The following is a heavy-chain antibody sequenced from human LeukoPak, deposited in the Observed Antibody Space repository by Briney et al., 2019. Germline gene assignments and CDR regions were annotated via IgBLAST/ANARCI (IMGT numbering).Heavy chain of an antibody. Sequence: GGSLRLSCAASGFTFSSYGMHWVRQAPGKGLEWVAVIWYDGSNKYYADSVKGRFTISRDNSKNTLYLQMNSLRAEDTAVYYCARDTAAADYYFDYWGQGTLVTVSS. CDR1: GFTFSSYG. D-gene: IGHD2-2*01. CDR2: IWYDGSNK. V-gene: IGHV3-33*01. CDR3: ARDTAAADYYFDY. J-gene: IGHJ4*02.